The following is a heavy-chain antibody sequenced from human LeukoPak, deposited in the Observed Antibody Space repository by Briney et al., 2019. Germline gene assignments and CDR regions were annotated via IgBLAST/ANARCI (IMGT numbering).Heavy chain of an antibody. CDR1: GYTFSSYD. CDR3: ARDRRRAYYYDSSGYYYYYYMDV. CDR2: INPNSGGT. V-gene: IGHV1-2*02. J-gene: IGHJ6*03. Sequence: ASVKVSCKASGYTFSSYDINWVRQAPGQGLEWMGWINPNSGGTNYAQKFQGRVTMTRDTSISTAYMELSRLRSDDTAVYYCARDRRRAYYYDSSGYYYYYYMDVWGKGTTVTVSS. D-gene: IGHD3-22*01.